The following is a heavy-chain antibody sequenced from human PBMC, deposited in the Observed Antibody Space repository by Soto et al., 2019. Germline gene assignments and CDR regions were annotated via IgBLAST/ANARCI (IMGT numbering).Heavy chain of an antibody. CDR3: ARGRSGYGTDY. V-gene: IGHV4-31*03. Sequence: QVQLQESGPGLVKTSQTLSLTCTVSGGSISSGGYYWSWIRQHPGKGLEWIGYIYYSGSTYYNPSLKSRVTISVDTSKNQCSLKLSSVTAADTAVYYCARGRSGYGTDYWGQGTLVTVSS. J-gene: IGHJ4*02. CDR2: IYYSGST. CDR1: GGSISSGGYY. D-gene: IGHD6-13*01.